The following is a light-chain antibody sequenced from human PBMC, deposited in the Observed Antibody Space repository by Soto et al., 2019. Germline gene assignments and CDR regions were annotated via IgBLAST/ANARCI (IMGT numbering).Light chain of an antibody. CDR3: EQYNNWPPLT. Sequence: DIVMTQSPAILSVSLGERATLSCLASQSISDNLAWYQQRSGQAPRLLIYGASTRATGVPDRFSGSGSGTDVTLTISSLQSDDFAIYYCEQYNNWPPLTFGGGTKVE. V-gene: IGKV3-15*01. CDR2: GAS. CDR1: QSISDN. J-gene: IGKJ4*01.